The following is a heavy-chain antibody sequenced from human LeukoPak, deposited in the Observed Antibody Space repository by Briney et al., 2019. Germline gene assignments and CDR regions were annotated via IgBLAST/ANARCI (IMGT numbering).Heavy chain of an antibody. Sequence: GGSLRLSCAASGFTFSSYSMSWVRQAPGKGLEWVSAISGSGGNTYYADSVKGRFTISRDNSKNTLYLQMNSLRAEDTAVYYCAKGGIYYDFCIDSWGQGALVTVSS. D-gene: IGHD3-22*01. CDR3: AKGGIYYDFCIDS. V-gene: IGHV3-23*01. CDR2: ISGSGGNT. CDR1: GFTFSSYS. J-gene: IGHJ4*02.